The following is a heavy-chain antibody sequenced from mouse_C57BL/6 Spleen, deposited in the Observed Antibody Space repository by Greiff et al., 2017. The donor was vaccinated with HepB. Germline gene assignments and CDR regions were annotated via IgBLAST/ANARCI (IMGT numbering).Heavy chain of an antibody. D-gene: IGHD1-1*01. J-gene: IGHJ2*01. CDR1: GYSITSGYD. CDR3: ARESSSYGYFDY. Sequence: EVQLVESGPGMVKPSQSLSLTCTVTGYSITSGYDWHWIRHFPGNKLEWMGYISYSGSTNYNPSLKSRISITHDTSKNHFFLKLNSVTTEDTATYYCARESSSYGYFDYWGQGTTLTVSS. V-gene: IGHV3-1*01. CDR2: ISYSGST.